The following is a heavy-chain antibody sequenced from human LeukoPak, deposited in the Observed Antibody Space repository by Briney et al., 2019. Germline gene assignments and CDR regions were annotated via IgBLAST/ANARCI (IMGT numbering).Heavy chain of an antibody. CDR3: ASGYSYGQFDY. CDR2: ISNSGNT. D-gene: IGHD5-18*01. CDR1: GGSITSHY. J-gene: IGHJ4*02. Sequence: SETLSLTCTVSGGSITSHYWSWIRQPPGKGLEGIGYISNSGNTNYNPSLKSRVTISVDTSKNQFSLKLSSVTAADTVVYYCASGYSYGQFDYWGQGTLVTVSS. V-gene: IGHV4-59*08.